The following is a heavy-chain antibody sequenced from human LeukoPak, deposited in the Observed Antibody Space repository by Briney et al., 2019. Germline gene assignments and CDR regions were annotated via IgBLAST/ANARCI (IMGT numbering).Heavy chain of an antibody. CDR1: GFSLGTSGVG. J-gene: IGHJ4*02. Sequence: SGPTLLKPTQTLTLTCTFSGFSLGTSGVGVGWIRRPPGKALEWLALIYWNDDKRYSPSLKSRLTITKDTSKNQVVLTLTNMNPVDTATYYCAHRLAAAGLFDYWGQGTLVTVSS. CDR2: IYWNDDK. CDR3: AHRLAAAGLFDY. D-gene: IGHD6-13*01. V-gene: IGHV2-5*01.